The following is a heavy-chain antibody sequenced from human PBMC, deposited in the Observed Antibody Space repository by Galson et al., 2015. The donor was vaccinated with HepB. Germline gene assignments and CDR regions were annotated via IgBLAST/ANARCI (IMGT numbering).Heavy chain of an antibody. Sequence: SLRLSCAASGFTFSSYWMSWVRQAPGKGLEWVANIKQDGSDKYYVDSVKGRFTISRDNAKNSLYLQMNSLRAEDTAVYYCARDSNYYDSGGLDYWGQGTLVTVSS. J-gene: IGHJ4*02. CDR2: IKQDGSDK. CDR1: GFTFSSYW. CDR3: ARDSNYYDSGGLDY. V-gene: IGHV3-7*01. D-gene: IGHD3-22*01.